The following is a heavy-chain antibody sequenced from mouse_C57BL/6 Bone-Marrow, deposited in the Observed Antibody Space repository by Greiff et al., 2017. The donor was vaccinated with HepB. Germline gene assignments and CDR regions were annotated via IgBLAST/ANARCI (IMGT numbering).Heavy chain of an antibody. D-gene: IGHD4-1*01. Sequence: VQLQESGAELVKPGASVKISCKASGYAFSSYWMNWVKQRPGKGLEWIGQIYPGDGDTNYNGKFKGKATLTADKSSSTAYMQLSSLTSEDSAVYFCARSNWVKGFAYWGQGTLVTVSA. CDR2: IYPGDGDT. V-gene: IGHV1-80*01. CDR1: GYAFSSYW. J-gene: IGHJ3*01. CDR3: ARSNWVKGFAY.